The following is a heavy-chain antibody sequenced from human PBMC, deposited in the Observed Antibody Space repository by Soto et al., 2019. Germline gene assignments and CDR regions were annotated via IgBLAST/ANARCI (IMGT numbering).Heavy chain of an antibody. CDR1: GGSFSGYY. J-gene: IGHJ4*02. D-gene: IGHD5-12*01. V-gene: IGHV4-34*01. Sequence: SETLSLTCAVYGGSFSGYYWSWIRQPPGKGLEWIGEINHSGSTNYNPSLKSRVTISVDTSKNQFSLKLSSVTAADTAVYYCATTQSYSGYEFDYWGQGTLVTVSS. CDR3: ATTQSYSGYEFDY. CDR2: INHSGST.